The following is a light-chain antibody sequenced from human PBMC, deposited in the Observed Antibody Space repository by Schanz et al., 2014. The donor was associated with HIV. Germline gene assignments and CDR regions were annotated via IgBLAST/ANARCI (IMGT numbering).Light chain of an antibody. CDR3: QQYSGSPPWT. CDR2: GAY. Sequence: EIVLTQSPDTLSLSPGERATLSCRASQTVSSSSLAWYQQKPGQSPRLLIYGAYNRATGIPDRFSGSGSGTDFTLTISGLEPDDFAVYYCQQYSGSPPWTFGQGTKVEIK. J-gene: IGKJ1*01. CDR1: QTVSSSS. V-gene: IGKV3-20*01.